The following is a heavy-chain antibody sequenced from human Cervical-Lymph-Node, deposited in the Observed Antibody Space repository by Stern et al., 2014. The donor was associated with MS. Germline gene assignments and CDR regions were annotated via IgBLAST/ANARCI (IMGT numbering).Heavy chain of an antibody. V-gene: IGHV1-69*01. D-gene: IGHD3-3*01. J-gene: IGHJ3*02. CDR1: GGTFSSYA. CDR3: ARLVLRFLEWLSHDAFDI. CDR2: IIPIFGTA. Sequence: VQLVESGAEVKKPGSSVKVSCKASGGTFSSYAISWVRQAPGQGLEWMGGIIPIFGTANYAQKFQGRVTITADESTSTAYMELSSLRSEDTAVYYCARLVLRFLEWLSHDAFDIWGQGTMVTVSS.